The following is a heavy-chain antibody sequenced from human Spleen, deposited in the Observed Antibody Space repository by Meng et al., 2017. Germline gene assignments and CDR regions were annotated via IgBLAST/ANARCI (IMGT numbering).Heavy chain of an antibody. Sequence: GGSLRLSCVASGFTFSRYKMHWVRQAPGKALEWVSFISSSSSDMYYADSVKGRLTISRDNAKNSLYLQMNSLRAEDTAVYYCASTYPGDYWGQGTLVTVSS. CDR3: ASTYPGDY. J-gene: IGHJ4*02. CDR2: ISSSSSDM. V-gene: IGHV3-21*04. CDR1: GFTFSRYK.